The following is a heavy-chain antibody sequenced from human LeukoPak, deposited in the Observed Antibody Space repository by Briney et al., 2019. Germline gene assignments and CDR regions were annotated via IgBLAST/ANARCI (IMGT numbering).Heavy chain of an antibody. D-gene: IGHD5-24*01. CDR3: ARSGYNYRDFDF. Sequence: KPSETLSLTCTVSGGSISSYYWSWIRGPPGKGLEWIGYIYNNENTNYNPSLKSRVTMSVDTSKTQFSLQLSSVTAADTAVYYCARSGYNYRDFDFWGQGTLVTVSS. CDR1: GGSISSYY. CDR2: IYNNENT. V-gene: IGHV4-59*12. J-gene: IGHJ4*02.